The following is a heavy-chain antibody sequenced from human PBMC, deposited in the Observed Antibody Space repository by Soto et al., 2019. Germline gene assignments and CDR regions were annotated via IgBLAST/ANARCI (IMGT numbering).Heavy chain of an antibody. V-gene: IGHV4-59*08. CDR1: GGSISSYY. CDR2: IYYSGST. CDR3: ARHWHLKYSSSDRTYYFDY. J-gene: IGHJ4*02. Sequence: SETLSLTCTVSGGSISSYYWSWIRQPPGKGLEWIGYIYYSGSTNYNPFLKSRVTISVDTSKNQFSLKLSSVTAADTAVYYCARHWHLKYSSSDRTYYFDYWGQGTLVTVSS. D-gene: IGHD6-6*01.